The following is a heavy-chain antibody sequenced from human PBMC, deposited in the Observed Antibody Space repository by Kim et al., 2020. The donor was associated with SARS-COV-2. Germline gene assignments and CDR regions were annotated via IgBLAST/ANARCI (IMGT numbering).Heavy chain of an antibody. V-gene: IGHV3-23*03. CDR1: GFTFSDYA. D-gene: IGHD5-12*01. J-gene: IGHJ4*02. CDR2: IYSGGSIT. Sequence: GGSLRLSCAASGFTFSDYAMTWVRQAPGKGLEWLSVIYSGGSITFYADSVKGRFTISRDNSNNTLYLHMNSLKAEDTAVYYCARGGKLSGGYESDLDYWGQGTLVTVSS. CDR3: ARGGKLSGGYESDLDY.